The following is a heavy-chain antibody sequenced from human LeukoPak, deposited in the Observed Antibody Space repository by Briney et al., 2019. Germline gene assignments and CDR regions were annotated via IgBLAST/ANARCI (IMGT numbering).Heavy chain of an antibody. V-gene: IGHV4-59*08. J-gene: IGHJ5*02. CDR2: IYYSGST. CDR3: ARGAMAAAGLNWFDP. Sequence: SETLSLTCTVSGSSISSYYWSWIRQPPGKGLEWIGYIYYSGSTNYNPSLKSRVTISVDTSKNQFSLKLSSVTAADTAVYYCARGAMAAAGLNWFDPWGQGTLVTVSS. D-gene: IGHD6-13*01. CDR1: GSSISSYY.